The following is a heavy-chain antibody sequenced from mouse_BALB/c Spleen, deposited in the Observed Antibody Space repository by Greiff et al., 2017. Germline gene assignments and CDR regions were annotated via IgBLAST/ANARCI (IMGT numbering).Heavy chain of an antibody. V-gene: IGHV5-6-5*01. Sequence: EVKLVESGGGLVKPGGSLKLSCAASGFTFSSYAMSWVRQTPEKRLEWVASISSGGSTYYPDSVKGRFTISRDNARNIMYLQMSSLRSEDTAMYYCARGDGNYEGWFAYWGQGTLVTVSA. CDR3: ARGDGNYEGWFAY. CDR2: ISSGGST. D-gene: IGHD2-1*01. J-gene: IGHJ3*01. CDR1: GFTFSSYA.